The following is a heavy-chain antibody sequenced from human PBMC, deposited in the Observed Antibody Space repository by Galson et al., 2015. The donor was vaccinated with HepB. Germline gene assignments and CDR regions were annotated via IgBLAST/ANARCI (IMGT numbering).Heavy chain of an antibody. CDR3: ARDKAYCGGDCYPDAFDI. D-gene: IGHD2-21*01. V-gene: IGHV3-21*01. CDR1: GFTFSSYS. J-gene: IGHJ3*02. Sequence: SLRLSCAASGFTFSSYSMNWVRQAPGKGLEWVSSISSSSSYIYYADSVKGRFTISRDNAKNSLYLQMNGLRAEDTAVYYCARDKAYCGGDCYPDAFDIWGQGTMVTVSS. CDR2: ISSSSSYI.